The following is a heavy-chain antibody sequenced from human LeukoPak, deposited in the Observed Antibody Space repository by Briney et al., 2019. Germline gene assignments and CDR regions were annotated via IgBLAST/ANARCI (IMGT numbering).Heavy chain of an antibody. CDR1: GGTFISYA. Sequence: ASVKVSCKASGGTFISYAISWVRQAPGQGLEWMGGIIPIFGTANYAQKFQGRVTITADESTSTAYMELSSLRSEDTAVYYCAREGGRLRYFDWLTPYFDYWGQGTLVTVSS. CDR2: IIPIFGTA. CDR3: AREGGRLRYFDWLTPYFDY. V-gene: IGHV1-69*13. D-gene: IGHD3-9*01. J-gene: IGHJ4*02.